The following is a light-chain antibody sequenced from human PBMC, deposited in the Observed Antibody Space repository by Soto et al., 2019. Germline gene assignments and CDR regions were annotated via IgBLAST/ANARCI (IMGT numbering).Light chain of an antibody. V-gene: IGKV1-39*01. CDR2: AAS. J-gene: IGKJ2*01. Sequence: DIQMTQSQSSLSASVGDRVTITCRASQSLSSYLNWYQQKPGKAPKLLIYAASSLQSGVLSRFSGSGSGTDFTLTISSLQPEDFATDYCQQSYITPYTFGQETTLDIK. CDR3: QQSYITPYT. CDR1: QSLSSY.